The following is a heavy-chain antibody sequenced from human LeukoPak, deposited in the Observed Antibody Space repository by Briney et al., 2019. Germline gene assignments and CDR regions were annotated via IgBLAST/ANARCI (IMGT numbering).Heavy chain of an antibody. CDR3: ARQGGVRGYYGSGSYYYDI. J-gene: IGHJ4*02. CDR2: IYNSGST. CDR1: GGSISSYS. D-gene: IGHD3-10*01. Sequence: SETLSLTCIISGGSISSYSWNWIRQSPGKGLEWIGYIYNSGSTNYNSSLKSRVTISVDRSKNEFSLKLSSVTAADTAVYYCARQGGVRGYYGSGSYYYDIWGQGTLVTVSS. V-gene: IGHV4-59*01.